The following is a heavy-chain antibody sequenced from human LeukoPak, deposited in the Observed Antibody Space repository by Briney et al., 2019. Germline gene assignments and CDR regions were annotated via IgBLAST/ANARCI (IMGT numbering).Heavy chain of an antibody. CDR2: INTNTGNP. D-gene: IGHD5-12*01. J-gene: IGHJ6*03. CDR1: GYTFTSYA. V-gene: IGHV7-4-1*02. CDR3: ARADGGGYDFDYYYYYMDV. Sequence: GASVKVSCKASGYTFTSYAMNWVRQAPGQGLEWMGWINTNTGNPTYAQGFTGRFVFSLDTSVSTAYLQISSLKAEDTAVYYCARADGGGYDFDYYYYYMDVWGKGTTVTVSS.